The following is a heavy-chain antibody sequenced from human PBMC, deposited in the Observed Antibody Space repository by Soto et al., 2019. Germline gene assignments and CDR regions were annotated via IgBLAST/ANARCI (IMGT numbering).Heavy chain of an antibody. D-gene: IGHD1-1*01. CDR1: GFTFSSYS. Sequence: GSLRLSCAASGFTFSSYSMNWVRQAPGKGLEWVSYISSSSSTIYYADSVKGRFTISRDNAKNSLYLQMNSLRAEDTAVYYCARDKRTSPLDYWGQGTLVTLSS. CDR3: ARDKRTSPLDY. V-gene: IGHV3-48*01. J-gene: IGHJ4*02. CDR2: ISSSSSTI.